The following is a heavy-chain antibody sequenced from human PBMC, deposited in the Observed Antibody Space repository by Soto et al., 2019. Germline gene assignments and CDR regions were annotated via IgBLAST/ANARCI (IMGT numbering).Heavy chain of an antibody. CDR1: GYSFTSYW. CDR3: ARHIGGYYYYGMDV. Sequence: GESLKISCKGSGYSFTSYWISWVRQMPGKGLEWMGRIDPSDSYTNYSPSFQGHVTISADKSISTGYLHWSSLKASDTAMYYCARHIGGYYYYGMDVWGQGTTVTVSS. D-gene: IGHD3-10*01. J-gene: IGHJ6*02. V-gene: IGHV5-10-1*01. CDR2: IDPSDSYT.